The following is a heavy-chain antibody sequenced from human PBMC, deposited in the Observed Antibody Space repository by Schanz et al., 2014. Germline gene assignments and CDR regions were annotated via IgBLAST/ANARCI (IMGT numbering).Heavy chain of an antibody. V-gene: IGHV3-23*04. CDR1: GFTLTSYA. D-gene: IGHD3-16*01. CDR2: ISGSGGST. Sequence: EVQVVESGGGLVQPGGSLRLSCEASGFTLTSYALTWVRQAPGKGLEWVAGISGSGGSTDYADSVKGRFIIPRDNSKNTLYLQMNSLKTEDTAVYYCAKIGYGGLLNYYIDHWGQGTLVTVSS. CDR3: AKIGYGGLLNYYIDH. J-gene: IGHJ4*02.